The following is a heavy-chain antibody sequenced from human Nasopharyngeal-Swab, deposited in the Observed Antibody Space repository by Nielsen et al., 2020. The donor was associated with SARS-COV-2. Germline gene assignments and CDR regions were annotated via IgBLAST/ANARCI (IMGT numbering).Heavy chain of an antibody. J-gene: IGHJ6*02. D-gene: IGHD3-3*01. CDR3: ARAPTGTIFGVVLLYYYGMDV. CDR2: MNPNSGNT. CDR1: GYTFSSYG. V-gene: IGHV1-8*01. Sequence: ASVKVSCKASGYTFSSYGITWVRQATGQGLEWMGWMNPNSGNTGYAQKFQGRVTMTRNTSISTAYMELSSLRSEDTAVYYCARAPTGTIFGVVLLYYYGMDVWGQGTTVTVSS.